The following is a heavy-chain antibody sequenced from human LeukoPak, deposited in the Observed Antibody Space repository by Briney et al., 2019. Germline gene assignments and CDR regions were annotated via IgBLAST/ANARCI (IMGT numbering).Heavy chain of an antibody. D-gene: IGHD3-22*01. V-gene: IGHV3-23*01. J-gene: IGHJ5*02. CDR2: ISGSGGIT. CDR1: GFTFSAYA. CDR3: AKHDPRRVVITNWFDP. Sequence: GGSLRLACAASGFTFSAYAISWVRQAPGKGLEWVSAISGSGGITYYADSVKGRFTISRGNSKNTLYLQMNSLRAEDTAVYYCAKHDPRRVVITNWFDPWGQGTLVTVSS.